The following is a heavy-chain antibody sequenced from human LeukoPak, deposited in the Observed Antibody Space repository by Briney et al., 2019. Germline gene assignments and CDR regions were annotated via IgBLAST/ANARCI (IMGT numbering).Heavy chain of an antibody. V-gene: IGHV4-59*01. CDR1: GGSISSYY. J-gene: IGHJ4*02. CDR2: IYSSGST. Sequence: PSDTLSLTCTVSGGSISSYYWSWIRKPPGKGLEWIGYIYSSGSTNYNPSLKSRITISVDTSKNQFSLKLSSVTAADTAVYYCARFAYCGGHCWYYFDYWGQGSLVTVSS. CDR3: ARFAYCGGHCWYYFDY. D-gene: IGHD2-21*02.